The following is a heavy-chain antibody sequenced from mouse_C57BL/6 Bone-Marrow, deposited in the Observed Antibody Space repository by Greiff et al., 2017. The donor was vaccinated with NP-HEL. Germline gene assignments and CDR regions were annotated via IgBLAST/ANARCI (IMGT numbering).Heavy chain of an antibody. CDR3: ANYGSDWYFDV. CDR2: INPNNGGT. V-gene: IGHV1-22*01. Sequence: EVKLQQSGPELVKPGASVKMSCKASGYTFTDYNMHWVKQSHGKSLEWIGYINPNNGGTSYNQKFKGKATLTVNKSSSTAYMELRSLTSEDSAVYYCANYGSDWYFDVWGTGTTVTVSS. CDR1: GYTFTDYN. D-gene: IGHD1-1*01. J-gene: IGHJ1*03.